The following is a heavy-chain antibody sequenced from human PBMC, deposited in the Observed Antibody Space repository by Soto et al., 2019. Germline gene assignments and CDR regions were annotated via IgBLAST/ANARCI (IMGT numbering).Heavy chain of an antibody. CDR2: ISGSGGST. J-gene: IGHJ4*02. CDR1: GFTFSSYA. D-gene: IGHD6-19*01. Sequence: EVQLLESGGGLVQPGGSLRLSCAASGFTFSSYAMSWVRQAPGKGLEWVSAISGSGGSTYYADSVKGRFTISRDNSKNTLYLQMNSLRAEATAVYYCAKDRYSSGLDPERRGDYFDYWCQGTLVTVSS. CDR3: AKDRYSSGLDPERRGDYFDY. V-gene: IGHV3-23*01.